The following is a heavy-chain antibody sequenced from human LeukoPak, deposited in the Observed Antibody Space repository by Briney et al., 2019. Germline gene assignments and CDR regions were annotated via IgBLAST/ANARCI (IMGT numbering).Heavy chain of an antibody. CDR2: ISSSSSYI. V-gene: IGHV3-21*01. CDR3: ARDKDIVVVPAAMPLDY. CDR1: GFTFSSYS. D-gene: IGHD2-2*01. Sequence: GGSLRLSCAASGFTFSSYSMNWVRQAPGKGLEWVSSISSSSSYIYYADSVKGRFTISRDNAKNSLYLQMNSLRAEDTAVYYCARDKDIVVVPAAMPLDYWGQGTLVTVSS. J-gene: IGHJ4*02.